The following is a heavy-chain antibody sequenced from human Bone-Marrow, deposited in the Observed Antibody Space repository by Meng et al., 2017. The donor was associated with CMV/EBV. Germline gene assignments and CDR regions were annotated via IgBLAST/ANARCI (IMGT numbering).Heavy chain of an antibody. CDR3: AYQAAGKGWADY. Sequence: KVSCKASGGTFSSYAISWVRQAPGQGLEWMGGIIPIFGTANYAQKFQGRVTMTTDTSASTAYMELRSLRSDDTAVYYCAYQAAGKGWADYWGQGTLVTVSS. V-gene: IGHV1-69*05. J-gene: IGHJ4*02. CDR2: IIPIFGTA. CDR1: GGTFSSYA. D-gene: IGHD6-13*01.